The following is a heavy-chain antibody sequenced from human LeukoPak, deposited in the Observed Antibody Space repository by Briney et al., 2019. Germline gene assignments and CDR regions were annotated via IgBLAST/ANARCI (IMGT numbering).Heavy chain of an antibody. CDR1: GFTFSSYA. Sequence: GGSLRLSCAASGFTFSSYAMSWVRQAPGKGLEWVSAISGSGGSTYYADSVKGRFTISRDNSKNTLYLQMNSLRAEDTAVYYCARDPYDSSGPYFDYWGQGTLVTVSS. J-gene: IGHJ4*02. V-gene: IGHV3-23*01. CDR3: ARDPYDSSGPYFDY. D-gene: IGHD3-22*01. CDR2: ISGSGGST.